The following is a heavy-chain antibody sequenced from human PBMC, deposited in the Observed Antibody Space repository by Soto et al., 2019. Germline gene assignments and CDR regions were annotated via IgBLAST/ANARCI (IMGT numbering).Heavy chain of an antibody. CDR1: GGSISTTDSY. CDR2: IYYSGST. D-gene: IGHD3-10*01. J-gene: IGHJ4*02. Sequence: ASETLSLTCTVSGGSISTTDSYWSWIRQHPGEGLEWIGYIYYSGSTYYNPSLKSRISISVDTSKNHFSLKLGSVTAADTAVYYCARNRNPNKYGSGNNPTQFDRWGQGTLVTVSS. V-gene: IGHV4-31*03. CDR3: ARNRNPNKYGSGNNPTQFDR.